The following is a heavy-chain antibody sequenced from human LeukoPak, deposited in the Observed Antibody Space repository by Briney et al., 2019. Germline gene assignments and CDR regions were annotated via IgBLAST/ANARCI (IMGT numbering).Heavy chain of an antibody. V-gene: IGHV4-39*01. J-gene: IGHJ5*01. Sequence: SETLSLTCTVSRGSIRTADYYWAWVRQPPGEGLERLGSIYFSGTPYFNPSLKSRVAVSIDTSKNQFSLKVTSVNASDTAVYFCARTSSWYAGAWFDSWGQGTLVTVSS. CDR3: ARTSSWYAGAWFDS. D-gene: IGHD6-13*01. CDR2: IYFSGTP. CDR1: RGSIRTADYY.